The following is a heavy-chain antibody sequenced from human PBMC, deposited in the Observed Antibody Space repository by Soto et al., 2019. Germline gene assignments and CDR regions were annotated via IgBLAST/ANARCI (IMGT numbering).Heavy chain of an antibody. Sequence: GGSLRLSCAASGFTFSSYGIHWVRQAPGKGLEWVAVISYDGSNKYYADSVKGRFTISRDNSKNTLYLQMNSLRAEDTAVYYCAKSIIVDTAMATFDYWGQGTLVTVSS. CDR3: AKSIIVDTAMATFDY. CDR1: GFTFSSYG. J-gene: IGHJ4*02. CDR2: ISYDGSNK. D-gene: IGHD5-18*01. V-gene: IGHV3-30*18.